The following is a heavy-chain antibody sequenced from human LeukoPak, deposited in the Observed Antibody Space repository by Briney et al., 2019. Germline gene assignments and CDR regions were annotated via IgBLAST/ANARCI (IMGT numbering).Heavy chain of an antibody. J-gene: IGHJ4*02. CDR1: TYSFSAYW. Sequence: PGGSLRLSCVAFFTTYSFSAYWMHWVRQAPGKGLVWVSRINSDGGSTIYADSVRSRFTISRDNAKNTLYLQMNSLRAEDTAVYYCATLSSYSSPDYWGQGALVTVSS. CDR2: INSDGGST. CDR3: ATLSSYSSPDY. D-gene: IGHD6-19*01. V-gene: IGHV3-74*01.